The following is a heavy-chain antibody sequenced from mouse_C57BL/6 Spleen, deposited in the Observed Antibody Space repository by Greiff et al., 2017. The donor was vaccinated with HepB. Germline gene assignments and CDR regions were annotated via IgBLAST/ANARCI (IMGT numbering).Heavy chain of an antibody. D-gene: IGHD2-10*02. J-gene: IGHJ3*01. CDR1: GFTFSDYG. Sequence: EVKLVESGGGLVKPGGSLKLSCAASGFTFSDYGMHWVRQAPEKGLEWVAYISSGSSTIYYADTVKGRFTISRDNAKNTLLLQMTSLRSEDTAMYYCALGWFAYWGQGTLVTVSA. CDR2: ISSGSSTI. CDR3: ALGWFAY. V-gene: IGHV5-17*01.